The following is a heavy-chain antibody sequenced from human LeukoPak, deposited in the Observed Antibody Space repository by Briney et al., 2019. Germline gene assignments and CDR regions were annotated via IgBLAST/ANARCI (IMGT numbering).Heavy chain of an antibody. CDR2: INHSGST. CDR1: GGSFSGYY. J-gene: IGHJ3*02. D-gene: IGHD6-13*01. V-gene: IGHV4-34*01. CDR3: ARPTIAAAGRLAFDI. Sequence: SETLSLTCVVYGGSFSGYYWSWIRQPPGKGLQGIGEINHSGSTNYNPSLESRVTISVDASKHQFSLNLNSVTAADTAMYYCARPTIAAAGRLAFDIWGQGTMVTVSS.